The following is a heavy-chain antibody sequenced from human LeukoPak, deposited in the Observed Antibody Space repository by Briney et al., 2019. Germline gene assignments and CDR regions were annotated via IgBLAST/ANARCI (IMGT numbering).Heavy chain of an antibody. CDR1: GGSISSSSYY. CDR3: ASRRKGSFHGRGYSYGYDY. CDR2: IYYSGST. V-gene: IGHV4-39*07. J-gene: IGHJ4*02. Sequence: SETLSLTCTVSGGSISSSSYYWGWIRQPPGKGLEWIGSIYYSGSTYYNPSLKSRVTISVDTSKNQFSLKLSSVTAADTAVYYCASRRKGSFHGRGYSYGYDYWGQGTLVTVSS. D-gene: IGHD5-18*01.